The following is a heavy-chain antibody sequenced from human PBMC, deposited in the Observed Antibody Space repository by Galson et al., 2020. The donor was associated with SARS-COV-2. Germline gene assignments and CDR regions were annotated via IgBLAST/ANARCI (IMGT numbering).Heavy chain of an antibody. CDR2: LYHSGSS. J-gene: IGHJ4*02. V-gene: IGHV4-59*03. Sequence: SETLSLTCSVSGGSIGLSYWSWIRQSPGKGLDWIGYLYHSGSSTYNPSLAGRVTISVDTSRNQFSLRLASVTAADTAVYYCAKGAPHCDGDCLITWGQGTQVTVSS. CDR3: AKGAPHCDGDCLIT. D-gene: IGHD2-21*02. CDR1: GGSIGLSY.